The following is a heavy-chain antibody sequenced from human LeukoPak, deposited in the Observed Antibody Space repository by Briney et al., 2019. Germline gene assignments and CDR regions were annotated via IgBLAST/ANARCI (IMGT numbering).Heavy chain of an antibody. D-gene: IGHD4-17*01. J-gene: IGHJ5*01. CDR1: GGSVSSGDSY. Sequence: PSETLSLTCTVSGGSVSSGDSYWNWIRQHPGKGLEWIGYIHYSGNFGYNPSLKSRVTISVDTSNNQFSMRLASVTAADTAVYYCAREERLRGTDWFPSWGQGTLVTVTS. CDR2: IHYSGNF. V-gene: IGHV4-31*03. CDR3: AREERLRGTDWFPS.